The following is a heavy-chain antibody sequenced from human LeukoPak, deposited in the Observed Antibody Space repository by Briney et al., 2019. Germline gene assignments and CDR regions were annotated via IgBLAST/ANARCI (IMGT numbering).Heavy chain of an antibody. J-gene: IGHJ4*02. D-gene: IGHD6-13*01. CDR2: INHSGST. V-gene: IGHV4-34*01. CDR1: GGPIISHY. CDR3: ARGTDYSSSWYI. Sequence: SETLSLTCSVSGGPIISHYWSWIRQPSGKGLEWIGEINHSGSTNYNPSLKSRVTISVDTSKNQFSLKLSSVTAADTAVYYCARGTDYSSSWYIWGQGTLVTVSS.